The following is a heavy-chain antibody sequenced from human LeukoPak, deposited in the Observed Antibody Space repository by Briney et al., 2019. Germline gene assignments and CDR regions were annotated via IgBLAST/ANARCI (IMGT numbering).Heavy chain of an antibody. CDR2: ICDSGRTI. CDR1: GFTFSIFT. CDR3: ARDCLGDYDHSGYYDK. V-gene: IGHV3-11*01. J-gene: IGHJ4*02. Sequence: GGSLRLSCEASGFTFSIFTMSWIRQAPGKGLEWVSYICDSGRTIYYADSVKGRFTISRDNAKNSVYLQMNNLGAEDTAVYYCARDCLGDYDHSGYYDKWGQGTLVTASS. D-gene: IGHD3-22*01.